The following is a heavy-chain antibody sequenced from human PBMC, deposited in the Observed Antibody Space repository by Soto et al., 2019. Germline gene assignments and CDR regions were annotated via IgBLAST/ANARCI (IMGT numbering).Heavy chain of an antibody. Sequence: QVHLQESGPGLVQSSGTLSLTCDVSGAPISTGNWWTWVRQPPGKGLEWIGEIYHGGNTNYRPSLKSRVTISVDKAKNQFSLRLSSVTAADTAVYYCARHSSYYYDSSAYYDSWGQGALVTVSS. CDR2: IYHGGNT. CDR1: GAPISTGNW. V-gene: IGHV4-4*02. CDR3: ARHSSYYYDSSAYYDS. D-gene: IGHD3-22*01. J-gene: IGHJ5*01.